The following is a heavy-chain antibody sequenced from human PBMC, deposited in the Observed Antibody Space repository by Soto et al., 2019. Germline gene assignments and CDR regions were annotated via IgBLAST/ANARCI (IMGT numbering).Heavy chain of an antibody. CDR3: ATYYYGSGSYSYYYYYGMDV. Sequence: ASVKVSCKASGYTFTGYYMHWVRQAPGQGLEWMGWINPNSGGTNYAQKFQGRVTMTRDTSISTAYMELSRLRSDDTAVYYCATYYYGSGSYSYYYYYGMDVWGQGTTVTVSS. CDR2: INPNSGGT. V-gene: IGHV1-2*02. D-gene: IGHD3-10*01. J-gene: IGHJ6*02. CDR1: GYTFTGYY.